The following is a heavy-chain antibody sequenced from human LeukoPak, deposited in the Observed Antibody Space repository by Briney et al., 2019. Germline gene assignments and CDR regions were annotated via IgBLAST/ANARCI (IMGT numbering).Heavy chain of an antibody. CDR2: ISSNGGST. CDR3: ARGNDCGDYSAEV. J-gene: IGHJ4*02. V-gene: IGHV3-64*01. D-gene: IGHD4-17*01. CDR1: GFTFSSYA. Sequence: GGSLRLSCAASGFTFSSYAMHWVRQAPGKGLEYVSAISSNGGSTYYANSVKGRFTISRDNSKNTLYLQMGSLRAEDMAVYYCARGNDCGDYSAEVWGQGTLVTVSS.